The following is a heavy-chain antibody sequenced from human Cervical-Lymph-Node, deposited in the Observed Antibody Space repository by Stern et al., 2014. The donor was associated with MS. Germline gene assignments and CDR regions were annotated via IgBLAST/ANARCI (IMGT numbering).Heavy chain of an antibody. D-gene: IGHD1-26*01. V-gene: IGHV3-30*01. Sequence: QVQLVQSGGGVVQPGKSLRLSCAASGFTFSTYAMHWVRQAPGKGLEWVALISYDGSIKYQAESVKGRLSISRDNSKNTLYLQMNSLRPEDTAVYYCARDLVGATNHRRSDAFDLWGQGTLVTVSS. CDR2: ISYDGSIK. CDR3: ARDLVGATNHRRSDAFDL. CDR1: GFTFSTYA. J-gene: IGHJ3*01.